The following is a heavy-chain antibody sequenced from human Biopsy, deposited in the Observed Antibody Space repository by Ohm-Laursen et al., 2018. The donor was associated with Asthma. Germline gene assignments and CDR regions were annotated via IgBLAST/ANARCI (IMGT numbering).Heavy chain of an antibody. CDR3: LRDALGYYFDI. CDR1: GRHFGSYN. CDR2: ITFDGSTQ. Sequence: SLRLSCAASGRHFGSYNMHWARQAPGKGLEWVAVITFDGSTQHYGGSVKGRFTISRDNSKNMLFLQMNSLRAEDTAVYYCLRDALGYYFDIWGQGTQVTVSS. J-gene: IGHJ4*02. V-gene: IGHV3-30-3*01. D-gene: IGHD6-13*01.